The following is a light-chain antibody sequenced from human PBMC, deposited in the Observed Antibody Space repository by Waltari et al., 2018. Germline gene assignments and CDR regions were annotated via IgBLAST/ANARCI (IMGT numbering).Light chain of an antibody. V-gene: IGLV1-44*01. CDR3: STWDGSLTGVV. Sequence: QSVLTQPPSASGTPGQRVTISCSGSSSNIGSHTVNWYQHLPTTAPTLLIYNNKQRPSGVPDRFSGSKTGTSASLALSGLQSDDEAHYYCSTWDGSLTGVVFGGGTKLTVL. CDR1: SSNIGSHT. CDR2: NNK. J-gene: IGLJ3*02.